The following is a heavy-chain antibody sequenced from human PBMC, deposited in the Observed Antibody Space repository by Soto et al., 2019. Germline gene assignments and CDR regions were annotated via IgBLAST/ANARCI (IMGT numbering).Heavy chain of an antibody. CDR2: IYYSGST. V-gene: IGHV4-61*01. J-gene: IGHJ5*02. D-gene: IGHD3-3*01. Sequence: SETLSLTCTVSGGSVSSGSYYWSWIRQPPGKGLEWIGYIYYSGSTNYNPSLKSRVTISVDTSKNQFSLKLSSVTAADTAVYYCARDHYDFWSGYYNWIDPWGQGTLVTVSS. CDR3: ARDHYDFWSGYYNWIDP. CDR1: GGSVSSGSYY.